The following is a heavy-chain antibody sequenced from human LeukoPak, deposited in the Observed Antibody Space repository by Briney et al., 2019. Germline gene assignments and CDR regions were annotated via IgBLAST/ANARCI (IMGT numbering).Heavy chain of an antibody. D-gene: IGHD3-22*01. CDR2: IRSTSGTK. V-gene: IGHV3-48*03. CDR3: ARALYDSSDSDAFDI. CDR1: GFTFNNYE. J-gene: IGHJ3*02. Sequence: GGSLRLSCAASGFTFNNYEMNWVRQAPGKGLEWVSYIRSTSGTKDYADSVKGRFTISRDSAKNSLYLQMNSLRAEDTAVYYCARALYDSSDSDAFDIWGQGTMVTVSS.